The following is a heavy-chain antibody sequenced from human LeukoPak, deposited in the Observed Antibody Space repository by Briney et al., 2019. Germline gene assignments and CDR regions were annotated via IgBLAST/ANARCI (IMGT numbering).Heavy chain of an antibody. CDR1: GYTFTGYY. CDR2: INPNSGGT. CDR3: ARDAASSPKGVDY. V-gene: IGHV1-2*02. Sequence: ASVKVSCKASGYTFTGYYMHWVRQAPGQGLEWMGWINPNSGGTNYAQKFQGRVTMTRDTSISTAYMELSRLRSDDTAVYYCARDAASSPKGVDYWGQGTLVTVSS. J-gene: IGHJ4*02. D-gene: IGHD6-6*01.